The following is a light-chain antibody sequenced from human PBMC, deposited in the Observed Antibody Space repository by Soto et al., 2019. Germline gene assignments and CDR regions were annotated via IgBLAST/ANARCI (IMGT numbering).Light chain of an antibody. V-gene: IGKV3-15*01. J-gene: IGKJ1*01. CDR2: GAS. CDR3: QQYNNWPLT. CDR1: QTISSN. Sequence: DILMTQSPATLSVSPGEGATLSCRASQTISSNLAWYQQKPGQVPRLLMYGASTRATGIPARFSGSGSGTEFTLIISSLQSEDFAVYYCQQYNNWPLTFGQGTKVEIK.